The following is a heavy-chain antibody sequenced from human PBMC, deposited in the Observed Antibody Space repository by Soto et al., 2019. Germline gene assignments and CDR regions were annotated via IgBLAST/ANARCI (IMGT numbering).Heavy chain of an antibody. CDR2: IRASDGST. J-gene: IGHJ5*02. CDR3: ANLVSS. D-gene: IGHD1-20*01. CDR1: GFTFSSSS. Sequence: EVQLLESGGGLVQPGGSLRLSCAASGFTFSSSSMSWVRQAPGKGLEWVSSIRASDGSTYYADSVKGRFTISRDNSKDTLYLQLRSLRAEDTAVYYCANLVSSWVQGTLVTVSS. V-gene: IGHV3-23*01.